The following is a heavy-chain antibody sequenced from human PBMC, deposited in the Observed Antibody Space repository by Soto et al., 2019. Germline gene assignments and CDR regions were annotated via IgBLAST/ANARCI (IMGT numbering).Heavy chain of an antibody. J-gene: IGHJ4*02. CDR2: IYSGGST. CDR1: GFTVSSNY. CDR3: ARDSHGYIDY. Sequence: EVQLVESGGGLVQPGGSLRLSCAASGFTVSSNYMSWVRQAPGKGLEWVSVIYSGGSTYYADSVKGRFTISRHNSKNTLYLQMNSLRAEDTAVYYRARDSHGYIDYWGQGTLVTVSS. V-gene: IGHV3-53*04.